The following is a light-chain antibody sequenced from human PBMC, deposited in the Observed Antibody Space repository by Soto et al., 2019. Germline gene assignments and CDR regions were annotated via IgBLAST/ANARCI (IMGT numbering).Light chain of an antibody. Sequence: EIVLTQSPGTLSLSPGEGVTLSCRASQSVVDNYLAWFQQKPGQAPRLLIYRASSRATGVPDRFSGSGSGTDFALTISRLEPEDFAVYYCHQHSSSPNTFGQGTKLEIK. V-gene: IGKV3-20*01. J-gene: IGKJ2*01. CDR1: QSVVDNY. CDR2: RAS. CDR3: HQHSSSPNT.